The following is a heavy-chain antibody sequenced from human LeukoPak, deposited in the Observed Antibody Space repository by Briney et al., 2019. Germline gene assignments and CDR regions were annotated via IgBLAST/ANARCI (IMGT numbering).Heavy chain of an antibody. V-gene: IGHV3-30*04. J-gene: IGHJ4*02. Sequence: GGSLRLSCAASGFTFSSFGLHWVRQAPGRGLEWVALISPDGSYAYYADSVKGRFTISRDNSENTFYLQLTNVRSEDAAVYFCARDYGAFDYWGQGTLVTVSS. CDR2: ISPDGSYA. D-gene: IGHD4-17*01. CDR1: GFTFSSFG. CDR3: ARDYGAFDY.